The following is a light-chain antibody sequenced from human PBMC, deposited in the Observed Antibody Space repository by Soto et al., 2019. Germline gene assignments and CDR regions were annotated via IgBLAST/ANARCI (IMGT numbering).Light chain of an antibody. J-gene: IGLJ1*01. Sequence: QSALTQPPSASGSPGQSVTISCAGTSSDVGGYNFVSWYQQHPGKAPKLMIYEVSYRPSGVSDRFSGSKSGNTASLTISGLQAEDEADYYCSLYTTDSARVFGTGTKLTVL. CDR1: SSDVGGYNF. CDR3: SLYTTDSARV. CDR2: EVS. V-gene: IGLV2-14*01.